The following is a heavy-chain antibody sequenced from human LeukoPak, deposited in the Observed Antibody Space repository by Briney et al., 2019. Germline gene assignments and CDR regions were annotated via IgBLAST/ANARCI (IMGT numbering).Heavy chain of an antibody. D-gene: IGHD6-13*01. V-gene: IGHV4-34*01. CDR3: ARSSSSWETERLGP. CDR1: GVSFSGYY. Sequence: SETLSLTCAVYGVSFSGYYWSWIRQPPGKGLEWIGEINHSGSTNYNPSLKSRVTISVDTSKNQFSLKLSSVTAADTAVYYCARSSSSWETERLGPWGQGTLVTVSS. J-gene: IGHJ5*02. CDR2: INHSGST.